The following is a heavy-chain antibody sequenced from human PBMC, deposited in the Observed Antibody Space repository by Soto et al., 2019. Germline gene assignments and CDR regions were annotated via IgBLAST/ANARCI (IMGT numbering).Heavy chain of an antibody. CDR3: ARSNYDILTGYWNTDAFDI. J-gene: IGHJ3*02. CDR1: GYSFTSYW. Sequence: GESLKISCKGSGYSFTSYWIGWVRQMPGKGLEWMGIIYPGDSDTRYSPSFQGQVTISADKSISTAYLQWSSLKASDTAMYYCARSNYDILTGYWNTDAFDIWGQGTMVTVSS. D-gene: IGHD3-9*01. V-gene: IGHV5-51*01. CDR2: IYPGDSDT.